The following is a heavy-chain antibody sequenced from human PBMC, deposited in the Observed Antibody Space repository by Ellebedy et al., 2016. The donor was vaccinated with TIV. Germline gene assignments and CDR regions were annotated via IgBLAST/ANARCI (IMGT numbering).Heavy chain of an antibody. CDR2: IKQDGSEK. V-gene: IGHV3-7*01. CDR1: GFSLSSYW. D-gene: IGHD3-10*01. CDR3: GRAIGSGSCY. J-gene: IGHJ4*02. Sequence: GESLKISCAASGFSLSSYWMHWVRQAPGKGLEWVANIKQDGSEKYYVDSVKGRFTISRANAKNSLYLQMNSLRAEDTAVYFCGRAIGSGSCYWGQGTLVTVSS.